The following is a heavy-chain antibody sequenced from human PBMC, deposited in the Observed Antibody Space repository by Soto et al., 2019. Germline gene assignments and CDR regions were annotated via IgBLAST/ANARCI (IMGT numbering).Heavy chain of an antibody. CDR1: GFTFSSYA. J-gene: IGHJ4*02. CDR3: AKALGELSAESYDY. D-gene: IGHD3-16*02. Sequence: QVQLVESGGGVVQPGRSLRLSCAASGFTFSSYAMHWVRQAPGKGLEWVAVISYDGSDKYYADSVKGRFTISRDNSKNTLNLEMNSLRAEDAAVYYCAKALGELSAESYDYWGQGTLSTVSS. CDR2: ISYDGSDK. V-gene: IGHV3-30*18.